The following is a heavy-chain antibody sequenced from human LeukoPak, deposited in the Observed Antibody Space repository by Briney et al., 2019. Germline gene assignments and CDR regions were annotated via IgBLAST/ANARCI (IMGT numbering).Heavy chain of an antibody. V-gene: IGHV3-15*01. Sequence: GGSLRLSCVVSGFTFSNAWLSWVRQAPGKGLEWVGHIKSKTDGGTTDCAAPVKGRFTISRDDSKNTLSLQMNSLKIEDTAVYYCTIDSANFYGSSGSFHYYYYFMDVWGKGTTVTVSS. CDR2: IKSKTDGGTT. CDR3: TIDSANFYGSSGSFHYYYYFMDV. CDR1: GFTFSNAW. J-gene: IGHJ6*03. D-gene: IGHD3-22*01.